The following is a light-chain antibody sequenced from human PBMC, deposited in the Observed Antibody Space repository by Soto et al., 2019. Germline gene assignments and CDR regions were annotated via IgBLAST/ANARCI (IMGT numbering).Light chain of an antibody. CDR2: AAS. J-gene: IGKJ1*01. Sequence: DLQMTQSPSSLSASIGDRVTIACRASQTINSYLNWYQQKPGKPPQLLIYAASTLQSGVPSRFSGSGSGTDFTLTISSLHPEDFATYYCQQSHIIPQTFGQGTKVDIK. CDR3: QQSHIIPQT. V-gene: IGKV1-39*01. CDR1: QTINSY.